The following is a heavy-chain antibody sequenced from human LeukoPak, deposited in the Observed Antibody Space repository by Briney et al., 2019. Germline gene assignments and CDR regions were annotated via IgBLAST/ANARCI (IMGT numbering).Heavy chain of an antibody. V-gene: IGHV4-39*01. CDR3: AAYPVASTYLLDY. D-gene: IGHD5-12*01. Sequence: SETLSLTCTVSGGSISSSSYYWGWIRQPPGKGLEWIGSIYFSGSTYYNPSLKSRVTISVDTSKNQFSLNLSSVTAADTGVYYCAAYPVASTYLLDYWGLGILVTVSS. CDR2: IYFSGST. CDR1: GGSISSSSYY. J-gene: IGHJ4*02.